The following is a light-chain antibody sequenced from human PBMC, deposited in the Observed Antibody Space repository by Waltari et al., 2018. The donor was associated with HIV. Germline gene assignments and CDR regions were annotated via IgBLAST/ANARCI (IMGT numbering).Light chain of an antibody. CDR2: GRN. J-gene: IGLJ2*01. Sequence: SSELTQTPRVSVALGQTVRLTCRGASLSRNSARWYQQKSGQAPVVVFFGRNNRPSGIPDRFSGSSSGNTASLTITGAQAEDEADYYCHSRDTTGHHVVFGGGTKVTVL. V-gene: IGLV3-19*01. CDR3: HSRDTTGHHVV. CDR1: SLSRNS.